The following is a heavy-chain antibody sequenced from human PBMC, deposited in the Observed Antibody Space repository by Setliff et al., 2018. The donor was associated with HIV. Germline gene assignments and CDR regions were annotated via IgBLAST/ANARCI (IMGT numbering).Heavy chain of an antibody. V-gene: IGHV4-4*07. J-gene: IGHJ5*02. D-gene: IGHD1-26*01. CDR3: AXXFGSLDP. CDR2: VYFSGST. CDR1: GVSIKGYY. Sequence: SETLSLTCTVSGVSIKGYYWTWTRQPAGKGLECIGRVYFSGSTNYNPSLKSRVTISLDTSKNRFSLNLRSVTAADTAVYYCAXXFGSLDPWGKGTLVTVSS.